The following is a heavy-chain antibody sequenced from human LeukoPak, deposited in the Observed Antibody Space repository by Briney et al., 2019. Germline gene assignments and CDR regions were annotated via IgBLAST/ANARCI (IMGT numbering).Heavy chain of an antibody. D-gene: IGHD4-17*01. Sequence: GGSLRLSCAASGFTFSSYWMHWVRQAPGKGLVWVSRIKNDGSSTTYADSVKGRFTISRDNAKNTLYLQMNSLRAEDTAVYYCTRTRELTVTTHYWGQGTLVTVSS. CDR2: IKNDGSST. V-gene: IGHV3-74*01. CDR3: TRTRELTVTTHY. J-gene: IGHJ4*02. CDR1: GFTFSSYW.